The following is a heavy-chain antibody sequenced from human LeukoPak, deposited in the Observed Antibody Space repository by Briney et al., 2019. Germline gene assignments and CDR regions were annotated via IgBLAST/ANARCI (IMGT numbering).Heavy chain of an antibody. CDR2: ISGYNDNP. CDR1: GYTFTDCG. J-gene: IGHJ3*02. V-gene: IGHV1-18*01. CDR3: ARDRPKDDAFDI. Sequence: ASVKVSCKASGYTFTDCGVSWVRQAPGQGLEWMGWISGYNDNPNYVERFQGRVTMTTDTSTRTAYMELRSLTSDDTGVYFCARDRPKDDAFDIWGQGTLVIVSS.